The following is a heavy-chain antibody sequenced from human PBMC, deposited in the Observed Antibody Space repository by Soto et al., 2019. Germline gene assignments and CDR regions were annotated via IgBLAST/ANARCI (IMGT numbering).Heavy chain of an antibody. Sequence: ITLKEAGPTRFKPTQTLTLTCPFSGFSLSTSGEGVGWIRQPPGQALEWLALIYWDDDKRYSPSLRSRLTNSKDTSKNQVVLTMTNMYPADTATYYCIQSRCGGDCLQSYASHYYYGMDVWGQGTTVTVSS. CDR3: IQSRCGGDCLQSYASHYYYGMDV. CDR2: IYWDDDK. D-gene: IGHD2-21*02. CDR1: GFSLSTSGEG. J-gene: IGHJ6*02. V-gene: IGHV2-5*02.